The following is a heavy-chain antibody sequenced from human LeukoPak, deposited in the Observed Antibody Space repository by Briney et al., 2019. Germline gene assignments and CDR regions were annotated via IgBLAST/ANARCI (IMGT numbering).Heavy chain of an antibody. D-gene: IGHD6-13*01. CDR2: IYYSGTT. Sequence: PGGSLRLSCAASGFTFSSYGMHWIRQPPGKGLEWIGYIYYSGTTNYNPSLKSRVTILVDTSKNQFSLNLSSVTAADTAVYYCARRGIAAAGYDYWGQGTLVTVSS. V-gene: IGHV4-59*08. J-gene: IGHJ4*02. CDR1: GFTFSSYG. CDR3: ARRGIAAAGYDY.